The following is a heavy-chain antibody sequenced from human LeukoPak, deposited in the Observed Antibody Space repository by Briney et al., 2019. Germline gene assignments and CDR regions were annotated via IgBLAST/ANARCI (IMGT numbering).Heavy chain of an antibody. CDR3: AGDPSTIFYYFDY. V-gene: IGHV1-2*02. D-gene: IGHD3-3*01. CDR2: INPNSGGT. CDR1: GYTFTGYY. J-gene: IGHJ4*02. Sequence: ASVKVSCKASGYTFTGYYMHWVRQAPGQGLEWMGWINPNSGGTNYAQKFQGRVTMTRDTSISTAYMELSRLRSDDTAVYYCAGDPSTIFYYFDYWGQGTLVTVSS.